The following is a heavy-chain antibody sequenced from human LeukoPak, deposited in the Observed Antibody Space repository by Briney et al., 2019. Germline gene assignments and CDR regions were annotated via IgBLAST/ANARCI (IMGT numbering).Heavy chain of an antibody. J-gene: IGHJ5*02. CDR2: ISAYNGNT. CDR1: GYTFTSYG. V-gene: IGHV1-18*01. D-gene: IGHD2-15*01. CDR3: ARDRSGGSCYFPLFDP. Sequence: ASVKVSCKASGYTFTSYGISWVRQAPGQGLEWMGWISAYNGNTNYAQKLQGRVTMTTDTSTSTAYMELRSLRSDDTAVYYCARDRSGGSCYFPLFDPWGQGTLVTVSS.